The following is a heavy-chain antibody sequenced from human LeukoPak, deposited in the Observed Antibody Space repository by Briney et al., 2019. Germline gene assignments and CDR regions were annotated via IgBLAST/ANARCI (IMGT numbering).Heavy chain of an antibody. J-gene: IGHJ4*02. CDR3: ARHGGIRWMDY. Sequence: SETLSLTCAVYGGSFSGYYWSWIRQPPGKGLEWIGEINHSGSTNYNPSLKSRVTISVDTSKNQFSLKLSSVTAADTAVYYCARHGGIRWMDYWGQGTLVTVSS. CDR1: GGSFSGYY. D-gene: IGHD3-16*01. CDR2: INHSGST. V-gene: IGHV4-34*01.